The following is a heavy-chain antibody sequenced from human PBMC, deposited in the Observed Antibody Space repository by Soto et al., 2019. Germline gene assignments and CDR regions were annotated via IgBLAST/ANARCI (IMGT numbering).Heavy chain of an antibody. CDR1: GSTFTSYD. Sequence: ASVKVSCKASGSTFTSYDINWVRQATGQGLEWMGWMNPNSGNTGYAQKFQGRVTMTRNTSISTAYMELSSLRSEDTAVYYCARGPIVLMVYGETDGSHNWVDPWDQGTLITSSS. CDR3: ARGPIVLMVYGETDGSHNWVDP. CDR2: MNPNSGNT. J-gene: IGHJ5*02. D-gene: IGHD2-8*01. V-gene: IGHV1-8*01.